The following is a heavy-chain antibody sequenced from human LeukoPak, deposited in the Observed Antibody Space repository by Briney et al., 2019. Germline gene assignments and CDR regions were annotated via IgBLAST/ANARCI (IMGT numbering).Heavy chain of an antibody. Sequence: SETLSLTCAVYGGSFSGYYWSWIRQPPGKGLEWIGEINHSGSTNYNPSLKSRVTISVDTSKIQFSLKLSSVTAADTAVYYCARGHLVSNAFDIWGQGTMVTVSS. CDR1: GGSFSGYY. CDR2: INHSGST. CDR3: ARGHLVSNAFDI. V-gene: IGHV4-34*01. J-gene: IGHJ3*02. D-gene: IGHD5/OR15-5a*01.